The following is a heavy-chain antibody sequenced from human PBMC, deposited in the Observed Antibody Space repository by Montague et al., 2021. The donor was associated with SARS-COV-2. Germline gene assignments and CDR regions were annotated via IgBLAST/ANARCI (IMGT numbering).Heavy chain of an antibody. CDR1: GFTFYDYA. Sequence: SLSLSFSASGFTFYDYAMHWVRRGPGKGLEWVSGISWNGRTMGYADSVKGRFTISRDSAKNSLYLQMNSLTPEDTALYFCARGHYGGLAGCFGSWGQGTLVTVSS. CDR2: ISWNGRTM. D-gene: IGHD3-16*01. CDR3: ARGHYGGLAGCFGS. V-gene: IGHV3-9*01. J-gene: IGHJ4*02.